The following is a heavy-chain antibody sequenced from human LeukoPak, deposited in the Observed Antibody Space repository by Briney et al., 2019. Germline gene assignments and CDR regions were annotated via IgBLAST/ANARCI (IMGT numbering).Heavy chain of an antibody. CDR3: AREGRYYFDY. CDR2: ISKTGSIT. V-gene: IGHV3-48*03. Sequence: GSLRLSCAPSGFTFNSYEIIWVRQAPGKGLEWISYISKTGSITYYADSVKGRFTISRDNGKNLLYLQMNTLSAEDTAIYYCAREGRYYFDYWGQGALVTVSS. J-gene: IGHJ4*02. CDR1: GFTFNSYE.